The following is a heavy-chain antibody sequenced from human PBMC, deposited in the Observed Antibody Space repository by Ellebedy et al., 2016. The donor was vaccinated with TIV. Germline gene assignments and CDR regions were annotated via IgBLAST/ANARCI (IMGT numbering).Heavy chain of an antibody. CDR2: MRQDGSQI. D-gene: IGHD2-15*01. CDR1: GFSFNSYW. J-gene: IGHJ4*02. CDR3: GTPGGYVSGFGQ. V-gene: IGHV3-7*03. Sequence: GGSLRLSCAASGFSFNSYWMIWVRQAPGKGLEWVANMRQDGSQINYGDSVKGRFTISRDNARDSLYLQMDSLKVEDTAVYYCGTPGGYVSGFGQWGQGTLVTVSS.